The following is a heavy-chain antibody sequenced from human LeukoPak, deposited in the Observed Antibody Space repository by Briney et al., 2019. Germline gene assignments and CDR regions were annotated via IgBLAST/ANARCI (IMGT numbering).Heavy chain of an antibody. V-gene: IGHV6-1*01. CDR3: ARDPRRDNWFDP. J-gene: IGHJ5*02. CDR2: TYYRSKWYN. Sequence: SQTLSLTCAISGDSVSTNSAAWNWIRQSPSSGLEWLGRTYYRSKWYNDYAVSVKSRITINPDTSKNQFSLQLNSMTPEDTAVYYCARDPRRDNWFDPWGQGTLVTVSS. CDR1: GDSVSTNSAA.